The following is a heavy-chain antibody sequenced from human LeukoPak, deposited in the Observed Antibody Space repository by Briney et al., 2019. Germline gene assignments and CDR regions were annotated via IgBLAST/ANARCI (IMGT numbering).Heavy chain of an antibody. CDR1: GGSISSSSYY. D-gene: IGHD3-10*01. CDR3: ARARGGGHYGSGSYYNQEKFDY. J-gene: IGHJ4*02. V-gene: IGHV4-39*07. Sequence: SETLSLTCTVSGGSISSSSYYWGWIRQPPGKGLEWIGSIYYSGSTYYHPSLKSRVTISVDKSKNQFSLKLSSVTAADTAVYYCARARGGGHYGSGSYYNQEKFDYWGQGTLVTVSS. CDR2: IYYSGST.